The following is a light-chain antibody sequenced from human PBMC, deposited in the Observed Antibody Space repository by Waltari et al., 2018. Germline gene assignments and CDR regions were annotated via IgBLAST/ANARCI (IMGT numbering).Light chain of an antibody. CDR1: QSVSSSY. CDR2: GAS. J-gene: IGKJ3*01. V-gene: IGKV3-20*01. CDR3: QQYGSSL. Sequence: EIVLTQSPGTLSLSPGERATLSCRASQSVSSSYLAWYQQKPGQAPRLLIYGASSRATGIPDRFSGSGSRTDFTLTISRLEPEDFAVYYCQQYGSSLFGPGTKVDIK.